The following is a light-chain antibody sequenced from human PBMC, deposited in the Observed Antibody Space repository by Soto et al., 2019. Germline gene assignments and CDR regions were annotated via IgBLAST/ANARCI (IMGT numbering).Light chain of an antibody. V-gene: IGLV1-40*01. CDR1: RSNIWAGYD. CDR2: GNS. Sequence: QSALTQPPSVSGAPGQRVTISCTGSRSNIWAGYDVHWYQQLPGTAPKLLIYGNSNRPSGVPDRFSGSKSGTSASLAITGLQAEDEADYYCQSYDSSLSVYVFGTGTKVTVL. CDR3: QSYDSSLSVYV. J-gene: IGLJ1*01.